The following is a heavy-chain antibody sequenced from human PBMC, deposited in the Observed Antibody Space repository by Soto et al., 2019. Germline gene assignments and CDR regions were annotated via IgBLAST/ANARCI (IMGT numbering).Heavy chain of an antibody. CDR2: IYTDDNI. CDR1: GFTVSGNY. D-gene: IGHD2-21*01. J-gene: IGHJ6*02. Sequence: EVQLVESGGGLVQPGGSLRLSCAASGFTVSGNYVTWVRQAPGKGLEWVSVIYTDDNIYYADSVTGRFTISRDNSKNTFYLQMIRLRVEDTAVYYCATELIAKYGMDVWGQGTTVTGSS. CDR3: ATELIAKYGMDV. V-gene: IGHV3-53*01.